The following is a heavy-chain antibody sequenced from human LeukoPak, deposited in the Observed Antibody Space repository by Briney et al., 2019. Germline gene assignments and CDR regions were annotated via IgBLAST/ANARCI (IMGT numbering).Heavy chain of an antibody. V-gene: IGHV3-30-3*01. CDR3: ARDLVSGAPDYFDS. D-gene: IGHD1-26*01. CDR2: MSSDGSIK. J-gene: IGHJ4*02. CDR1: GFTFISYD. Sequence: GGSLRLSCAASGFTFISYDVHWVRQAPGKGLQWVAVMSSDGSIKIYTDSVKGRFTISRDNSKNTLYLEMSSLRVDDTAVYYCARDLVSGAPDYFDSWGQGTLDTVSS.